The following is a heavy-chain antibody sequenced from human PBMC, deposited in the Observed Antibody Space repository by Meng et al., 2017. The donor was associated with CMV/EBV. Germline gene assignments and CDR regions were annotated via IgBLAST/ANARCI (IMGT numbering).Heavy chain of an antibody. J-gene: IGHJ3*02. CDR1: GFTFSSYW. Sequence: SLMISCAASGFTFSSYWMSWVRPAPGRGLEWVDNIKQDGSEKYSVDSVKGRITISRDNAKNSLYLQVNSLRAEDTAVYYCARVKYYYDSSGSGVAFDIWGQGTMVTVSS. CDR3: ARVKYYYDSSGSGVAFDI. D-gene: IGHD3-22*01. CDR2: IKQDGSEK. V-gene: IGHV3-7*03.